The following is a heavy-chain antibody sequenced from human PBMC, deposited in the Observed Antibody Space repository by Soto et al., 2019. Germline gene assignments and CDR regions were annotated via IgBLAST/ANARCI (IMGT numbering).Heavy chain of an antibody. D-gene: IGHD3-10*01. CDR3: ARGGLLGSGSYQFDY. CDR1: GFTVSSNY. J-gene: IGHJ4*02. CDR2: IYSSGNA. V-gene: IGHV3-66*01. Sequence: EVQLVESGGGLVQPGGSLRLSCAVSGFTVSSNYMSWVRQAPGKGLEWVSVIYSSGNAYYADSVKGRFTISRDNSENTLYLQMNSLRAEDTAVYYCARGGLLGSGSYQFDYWGQGTLVTVSS.